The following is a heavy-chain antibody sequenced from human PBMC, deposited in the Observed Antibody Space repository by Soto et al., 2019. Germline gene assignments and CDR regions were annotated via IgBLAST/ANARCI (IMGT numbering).Heavy chain of an antibody. CDR1: GGSISSYY. V-gene: IGHV4-59*01. CDR3: ARSRYTSGWWTPPFDY. J-gene: IGHJ4*02. Sequence: QVQLQESGPGLVKPSESLSLTCAVSGGSISSYYWSWIRQPPGKGLEWIGYIYYSGSTNYNPSLKSRVTLSVDTSKTQFSLKLTSVTAADPAVYYCARSRYTSGWWTPPFDYWGQGTLVTVSS. D-gene: IGHD6-19*01. CDR2: IYYSGST.